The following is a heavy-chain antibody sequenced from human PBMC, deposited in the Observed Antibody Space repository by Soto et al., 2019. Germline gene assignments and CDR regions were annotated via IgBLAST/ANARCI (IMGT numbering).Heavy chain of an antibody. CDR1: GFTFSSYA. CDR2: ISYDGSNK. Sequence: QVQLVETGGGVVQPGRSLRLSCAASGFTFSSYAMHWVRQAPGKGLEWVAVISYDGSNKYYADSVKGRFTISRDNSKNTLYLQMNSLRPEDTAVYYCARDSFTYSIKGYFQHWGQGTLVTVSS. V-gene: IGHV3-30-3*01. CDR3: ARDSFTYSIKGYFQH. J-gene: IGHJ1*01. D-gene: IGHD6-13*01.